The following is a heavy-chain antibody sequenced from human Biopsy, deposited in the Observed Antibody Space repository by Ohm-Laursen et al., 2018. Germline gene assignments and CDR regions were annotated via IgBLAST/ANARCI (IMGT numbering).Heavy chain of an antibody. Sequence: LSLTCAASGFTFSGYAMNWVRQAPGKGLEWVSTISGSGGNTYYADSVRGRFTVSRDGSKSTLYLQMSSLSAEDTAFYYCAKGGYCTTSSCYMDLDYWGQGTLVTVSS. CDR1: GFTFSGYA. CDR3: AKGGYCTTSSCYMDLDY. V-gene: IGHV3-23*01. CDR2: ISGSGGNT. J-gene: IGHJ4*02. D-gene: IGHD2-2*02.